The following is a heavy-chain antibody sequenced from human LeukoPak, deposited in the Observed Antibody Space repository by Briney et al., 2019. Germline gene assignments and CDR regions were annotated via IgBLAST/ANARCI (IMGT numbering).Heavy chain of an antibody. Sequence: ASVKVSCKTSGYTLTNYGISWVRQAPGQGLEWMGWISAYNGNTNYTQNLQGRVTMTTDTSTSTAYMELRSLRSDDTAVYYCARSGPTPVAAAGTNFDYWGQGTLVTVSS. CDR2: ISAYNGNT. CDR3: ARSGPTPVAAAGTNFDY. J-gene: IGHJ4*02. D-gene: IGHD6-13*01. CDR1: GYTLTNYG. V-gene: IGHV1-18*01.